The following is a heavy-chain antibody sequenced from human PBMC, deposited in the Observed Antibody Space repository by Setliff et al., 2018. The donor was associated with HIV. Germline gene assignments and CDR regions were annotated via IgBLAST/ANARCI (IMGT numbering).Heavy chain of an antibody. Sequence: PGGSLRLSCAASGFTFGTFWMGWVRQAPGKGREWVAHIKPDGSSKKYVDSVKGRFTISRDNAKDSLYLQMHSLRAEDTAVYYCVRWGLPYGIDAWGQGTLVTVSS. CDR3: VRWGLPYGIDA. D-gene: IGHD3-16*01. V-gene: IGHV3-7*01. CDR2: IKPDGSSK. CDR1: GFTFGTFW. J-gene: IGHJ4*02.